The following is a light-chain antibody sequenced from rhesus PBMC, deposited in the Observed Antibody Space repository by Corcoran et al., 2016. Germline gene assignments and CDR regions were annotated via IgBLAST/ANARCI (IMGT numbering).Light chain of an antibody. Sequence: ETVMMQSPATLSLFPGERATLSCRASQNVGSTLAWFQQKPGQAPRLLIYYESTRATGIPDRFSATGSGTEVTLTISSLDPEDAGVYYCQKYNDWPYSFGQGTKVEIK. CDR3: QKYNDWPYS. CDR1: QNVGST. J-gene: IGKJ2*01. CDR2: YES. V-gene: IGKV3-35*02.